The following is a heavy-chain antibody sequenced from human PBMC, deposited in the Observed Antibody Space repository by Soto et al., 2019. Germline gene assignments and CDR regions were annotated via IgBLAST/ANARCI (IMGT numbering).Heavy chain of an antibody. Sequence: GGSPRLSCAASGFTFSSYAMSWVRQAPGKGLEWVSAISGSGGSTYYADSVKGRFTISRDNSKNTLYLQMNSLRAEDTAVYYCAKTRNNNLGYCSSTSCDAFDIWGQGTMVTVSS. CDR1: GFTFSSYA. CDR2: ISGSGGST. V-gene: IGHV3-23*01. CDR3: AKTRNNNLGYCSSTSCDAFDI. D-gene: IGHD2-2*01. J-gene: IGHJ3*02.